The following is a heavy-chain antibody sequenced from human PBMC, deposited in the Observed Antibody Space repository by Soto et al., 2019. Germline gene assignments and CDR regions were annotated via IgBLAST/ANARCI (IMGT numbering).Heavy chain of an antibody. Sequence: GGSLRLSCAASGFTFSSYWMSWVRQAPGKGLEWVANIKQDGSEKYYVDSVKGRFTISRDNAKNSLYLQMNSLRAEDTAVYYCARTSHEYSSPYGDAFDYWGQGTLVTVSS. CDR1: GFTFSSYW. D-gene: IGHD6-6*01. J-gene: IGHJ4*02. V-gene: IGHV3-7*01. CDR2: IKQDGSEK. CDR3: ARTSHEYSSPYGDAFDY.